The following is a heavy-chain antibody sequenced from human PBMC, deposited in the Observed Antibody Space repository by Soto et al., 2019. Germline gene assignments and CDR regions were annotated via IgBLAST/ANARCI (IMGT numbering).Heavy chain of an antibody. D-gene: IGHD6-13*01. J-gene: IGHJ6*02. V-gene: IGHV1-46*01. CDR3: ARDKGIADHPDYYYYGMDV. Sequence: ASVKISCKASGYTFTSYYMHWVRQAPGQGLEWMGIINPSGGSTSYAQKFQGRVTMTRDTSTSTVYMELSSLRSEDTAVYYCARDKGIADHPDYYYYGMDVWGQGTTVTVSS. CDR1: GYTFTSYY. CDR2: INPSGGST.